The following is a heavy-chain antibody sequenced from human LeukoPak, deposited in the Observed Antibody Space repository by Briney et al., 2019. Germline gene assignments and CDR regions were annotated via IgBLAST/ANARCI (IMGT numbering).Heavy chain of an antibody. D-gene: IGHD3-16*02. J-gene: IGHJ4*02. CDR3: ARDSTFGGVIVGDYCFDY. CDR2: ISSSSSTI. V-gene: IGHV3-48*02. Sequence: GGSLRLSCAASGFTFSSYSMNWVRQAPGKGLEWVSYISSSSSTIYYADSVKGRFTISRDNAKNSLYLQMNSLRDEDTAVYYCARDSTFGGVIVGDYCFDYWGQGTLVTVSS. CDR1: GFTFSSYS.